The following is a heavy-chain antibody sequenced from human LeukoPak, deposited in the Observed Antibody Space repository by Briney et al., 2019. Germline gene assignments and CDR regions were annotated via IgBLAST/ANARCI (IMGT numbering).Heavy chain of an antibody. CDR1: GYTFTSHD. V-gene: IGHV1-8*01. D-gene: IGHD6-13*01. CDR2: MNPNSGNT. Sequence: ASVKVSCKASGYTFTSHDINWVRQATGQGLEWMGWMNPNSGNTGYAQKFQGRVTITRNTSISTAYMELSSLRSEDTAVYYCARDLSIAAAESWFDPWGQGTLVTVSS. CDR3: ARDLSIAAAESWFDP. J-gene: IGHJ5*02.